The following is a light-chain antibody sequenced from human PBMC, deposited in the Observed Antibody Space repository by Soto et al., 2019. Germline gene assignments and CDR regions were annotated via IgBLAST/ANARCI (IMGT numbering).Light chain of an antibody. Sequence: DIQLTQTPSTLSASIGDRVTITCRASQSLSGWLAWYQQTPGKAPKLLISDAFRLESGVPSRFRGSGSGTESSLTISSLQPGDSATFYCQQYASYPWTFGRGTKV. V-gene: IGKV1-5*01. J-gene: IGKJ1*01. CDR2: DAF. CDR3: QQYASYPWT. CDR1: QSLSGW.